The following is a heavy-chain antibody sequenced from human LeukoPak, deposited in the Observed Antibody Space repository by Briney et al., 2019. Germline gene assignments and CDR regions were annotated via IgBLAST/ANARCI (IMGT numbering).Heavy chain of an antibody. D-gene: IGHD2-2*01. Sequence: PSETLSLTCAVSGGSISSSNWWSGVRQPPGKGLQWIGEIYHSGSTNYNPSLKSRGTISVDKSKNQFSLKLSTVTAADTAVDYCARGLSRSFAFDIWGQGTMVTVSS. CDR2: IYHSGST. J-gene: IGHJ3*02. CDR1: GGSISSSNW. CDR3: ARGLSRSFAFDI. V-gene: IGHV4-4*02.